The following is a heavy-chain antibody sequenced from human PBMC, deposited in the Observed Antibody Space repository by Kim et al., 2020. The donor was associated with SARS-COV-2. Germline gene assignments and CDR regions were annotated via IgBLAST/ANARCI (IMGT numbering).Heavy chain of an antibody. Sequence: SETLSLTCTVSGGSISSYYWSWIRQPPGKGLEWIGYIYYSGSTNYNPSLKSRVTISVDTSKNQFSLKLSSVTAADTAVYYCARVPGIAVAGGDYWGQGTLVTVSS. J-gene: IGHJ4*02. V-gene: IGHV4-59*01. CDR1: GGSISSYY. D-gene: IGHD6-19*01. CDR2: IYYSGST. CDR3: ARVPGIAVAGGDY.